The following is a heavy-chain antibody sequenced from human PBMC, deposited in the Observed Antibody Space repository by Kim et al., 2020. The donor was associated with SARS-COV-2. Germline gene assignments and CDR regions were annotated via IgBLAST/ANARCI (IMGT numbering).Heavy chain of an antibody. D-gene: IGHD6-13*01. J-gene: IGHJ6*02. Sequence: ASVKVSCKASGYTFTSYDINWVRQATGQGLEWMGWMNPNSGNTGYAQKFQGRVTMTRNTSISTAYMELSSLRSEDTAVYYCARVEIAAAGPLYDPAHYYYGMDVWGQGTTVSVSS. CDR2: MNPNSGNT. CDR3: ARVEIAAAGPLYDPAHYYYGMDV. V-gene: IGHV1-8*01. CDR1: GYTFTSYD.